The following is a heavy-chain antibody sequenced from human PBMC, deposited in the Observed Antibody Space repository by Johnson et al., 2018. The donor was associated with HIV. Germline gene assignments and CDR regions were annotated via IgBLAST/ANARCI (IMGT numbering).Heavy chain of an antibody. V-gene: IGHV3-7*03. Sequence: VQLVESGGGVVRPGGSLRLSCAASGFTFDDYGMSWVRQAPGKGLEWVANINQDGSEMYYVDSVKGRFTISRDNANNSLYVQMNSLRAEDTAVYYCARGRGALDIWGQGTMVTVSS. CDR3: ARGRGALDI. CDR2: INQDGSEM. D-gene: IGHD3-16*01. CDR1: GFTFDDYG. J-gene: IGHJ3*02.